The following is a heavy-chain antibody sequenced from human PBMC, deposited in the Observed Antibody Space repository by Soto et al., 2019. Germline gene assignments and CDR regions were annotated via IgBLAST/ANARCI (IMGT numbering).Heavy chain of an antibody. Sequence: QVQLVQSGAEVKKPGASVKVSCKASGYTFTSYGISWVRQAPGQGLEWMGWISAYNGNTNYAQKLQGRVTMTTDTSRSTAYMELRSLRSDDTAVYYCARDRKLGYSSSWTQGGRYNWFDPWGQGTLVTVSS. CDR2: ISAYNGNT. V-gene: IGHV1-18*01. CDR1: GYTFTSYG. CDR3: ARDRKLGYSSSWTQGGRYNWFDP. D-gene: IGHD6-13*01. J-gene: IGHJ5*02.